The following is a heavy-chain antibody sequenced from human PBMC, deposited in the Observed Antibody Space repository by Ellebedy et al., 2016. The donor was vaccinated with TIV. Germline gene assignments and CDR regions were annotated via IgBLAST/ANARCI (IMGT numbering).Heavy chain of an antibody. CDR1: GYTFTSYY. CDR2: INPSGGST. D-gene: IGHD3-22*01. Sequence: ASVKVSXKASGYTFTSYYMHWVRQAPGQGLEWMGIINPSGGSTSYAQKFQGRVTMTRDTSTSTVYMELSSLRSEDTAVYYCASSLFVYDSSGYSFDYWGQGTLVTVSS. V-gene: IGHV1-46*01. CDR3: ASSLFVYDSSGYSFDY. J-gene: IGHJ4*02.